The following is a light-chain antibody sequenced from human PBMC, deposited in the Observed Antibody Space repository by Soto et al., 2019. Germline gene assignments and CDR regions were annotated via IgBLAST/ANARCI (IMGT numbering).Light chain of an antibody. V-gene: IGKV3-11*01. CDR3: QQRRNWPPLT. CDR1: ENVDIY. Sequence: ETVLTQSPATLSLSPGETATLSCRASENVDIYLAWYQQKPGQAPRLLIYHASNRATGIPARFSGSGSGTDFTLTISSLEPEDSAVYYCQQRRNWPPLTFGGGTRVEI. CDR2: HAS. J-gene: IGKJ4*01.